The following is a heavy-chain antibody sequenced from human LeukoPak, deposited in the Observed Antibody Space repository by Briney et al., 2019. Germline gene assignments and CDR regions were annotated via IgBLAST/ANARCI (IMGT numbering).Heavy chain of an antibody. Sequence: GGSLRLSCAASEFTVISNYMSWVRQAPGKGLEWVSVIYSGGSTYYADSLKGRFTISRHNSKNTLYLQMNSLRAEDTAVYYCARDDTAVAGTELDYWGQGILVTVSS. CDR3: ARDDTAVAGTELDY. D-gene: IGHD6-19*01. CDR2: IYSGGST. J-gene: IGHJ4*02. CDR1: EFTVISNY. V-gene: IGHV3-66*01.